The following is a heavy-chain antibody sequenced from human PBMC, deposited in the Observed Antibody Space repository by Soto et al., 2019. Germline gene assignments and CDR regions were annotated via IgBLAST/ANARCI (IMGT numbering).Heavy chain of an antibody. D-gene: IGHD5-12*01. CDR1: GESFIGYY. CDR3: ARTDIVTTNCFDP. J-gene: IGHJ5*02. CDR2: INHRGSA. V-gene: IGHV4-34*02. Sequence: QVHLQQWGAGLLKASETLSLTCAVYGESFIGYYWTWISQPPGKGLEWIGEINHRGSANYNPSLKSRLTISVDTSNNPFSLKLISVTAAATSVYYCARTDIVTTNCFDPWGQGTLVTVSS.